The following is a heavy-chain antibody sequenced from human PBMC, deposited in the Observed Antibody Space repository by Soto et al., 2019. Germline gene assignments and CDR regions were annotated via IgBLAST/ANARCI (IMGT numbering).Heavy chain of an antibody. J-gene: IGHJ4*02. CDR1: GGSISSGGYS. Sequence: QLQLQESGSGLVKPSQTLSLTCAVSGGSISSGGYSWSWIRQPPGKGLEWIGYIYHSGSTYYNPSPXGXVXIXXDRSKNQFSLKLSSVTAADTAVYSCARGQVVAAPHWGQGTLVTVSS. CDR3: ARGQVVAAPH. D-gene: IGHD2-15*01. CDR2: IYHSGST. V-gene: IGHV4-30-2*01.